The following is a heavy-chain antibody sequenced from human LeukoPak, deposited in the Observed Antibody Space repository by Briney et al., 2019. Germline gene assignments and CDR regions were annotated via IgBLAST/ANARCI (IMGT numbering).Heavy chain of an antibody. CDR1: GGTFSSYA. CDR3: ARVETAGTVTTQGTYYYGMDV. J-gene: IGHJ6*02. V-gene: IGHV1-69*13. Sequence: ASVKVSCKASGGTFSSYAISWVRQAPGQGLEWMGGIIPIFGTANYAQKFQGRVTITADESTSTAYMELSSLRSEDTAVYYCARVETAGTVTTQGTYYYGMDVWGQGTTVTVSS. D-gene: IGHD4-17*01. CDR2: IIPIFGTA.